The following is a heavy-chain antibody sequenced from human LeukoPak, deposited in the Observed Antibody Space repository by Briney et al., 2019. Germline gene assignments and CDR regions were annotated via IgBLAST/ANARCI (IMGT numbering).Heavy chain of an antibody. V-gene: IGHV4-59*01. CDR1: GGSISSYF. D-gene: IGHD6-19*01. Sequence: PSETLSLTCTVSGGSISSYFWSWIRQPPGKGLEWIGYIYYSGSTNHNPSLKSRVTISVDTSKNQFSLKLSSVTAADTAVYYCARTYSGWYFDYWGQGTLVTVSS. CDR3: ARTYSGWYFDY. J-gene: IGHJ4*02. CDR2: IYYSGST.